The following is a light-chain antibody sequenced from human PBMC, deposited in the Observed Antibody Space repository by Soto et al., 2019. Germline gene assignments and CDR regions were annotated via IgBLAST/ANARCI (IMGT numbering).Light chain of an antibody. CDR1: QSVSSSY. V-gene: IGKV3-20*01. J-gene: IGKJ2*01. CDR3: QQFGRAPPYT. Sequence: EIVLTQSPGTLSLSPGERATLSCRASQSVSSSYLAWFQQKPGQAPRLLIYAASSRATGIPDRFSGSGSGTDFTLTISRLAPEDFAVYYCQQFGRAPPYTFGQGTKLEIK. CDR2: AAS.